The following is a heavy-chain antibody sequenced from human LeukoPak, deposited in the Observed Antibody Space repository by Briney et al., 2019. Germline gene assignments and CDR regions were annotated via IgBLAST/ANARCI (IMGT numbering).Heavy chain of an antibody. Sequence: GSLRLSCAASGFIFSSYGMNWVRQPPGKGLEWIGSIYYSGGTYYNPSLKSRVTISIDTSKNQFSLKLRSVTAADTAVYYCARDGNALWGQGTLVTVSS. J-gene: IGHJ4*02. CDR2: IYYSGGT. CDR1: GFIFSSYG. D-gene: IGHD1-1*01. CDR3: ARDGNAL. V-gene: IGHV4-59*12.